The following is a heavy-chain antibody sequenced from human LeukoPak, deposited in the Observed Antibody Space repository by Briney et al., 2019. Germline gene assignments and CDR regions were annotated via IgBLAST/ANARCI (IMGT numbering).Heavy chain of an antibody. J-gene: IGHJ6*02. CDR3: AKRSLVYYGMDV. CDR2: ISGSGGST. V-gene: IGHV3-23*01. D-gene: IGHD2-8*02. CDR1: GFSFSSYV. Sequence: GGSLRLSCAASGFSFSSYVMSWVRQAPGKGLEWVSVISGSGGSTYYADSVKGRFTISRDNSKNTLYLQMNSLRAEDTAVYYCAKRSLVYYGMDVWGQGTTVTVSS.